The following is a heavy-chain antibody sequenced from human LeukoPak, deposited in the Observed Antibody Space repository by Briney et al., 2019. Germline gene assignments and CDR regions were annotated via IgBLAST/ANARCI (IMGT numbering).Heavy chain of an antibody. V-gene: IGHV4-59*01. CDR1: GGXISSYY. Sequence: SETLSLTCTVSGGXISSYYCSWIRQPPGKGLEWIGYIDYSGSTNYNPSHKSRVTISADTSKNQFSLKLSSVTAADTAVYYCARYLAGNFDYWGQGTLVTVSS. CDR2: IDYSGST. J-gene: IGHJ4*02. CDR3: ARYLAGNFDY. D-gene: IGHD1-1*01.